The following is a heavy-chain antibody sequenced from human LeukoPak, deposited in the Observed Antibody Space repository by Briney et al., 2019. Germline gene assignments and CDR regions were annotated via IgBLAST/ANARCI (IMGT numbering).Heavy chain of an antibody. D-gene: IGHD6-19*01. J-gene: IGHJ4*02. V-gene: IGHV1-18*01. CDR3: ARGIAVAGASDY. CDR2: VSPYNGNT. Sequence: ASVKVSCKASGYTFSSYGISWVRQAPGQGLEWMGWVSPYNGNTEYGQKVQGRVTMTTDRPTTTASMELRSLRSDDTAMYYCARGIAVAGASDYWGQGTLVTVSS. CDR1: GYTFSSYG.